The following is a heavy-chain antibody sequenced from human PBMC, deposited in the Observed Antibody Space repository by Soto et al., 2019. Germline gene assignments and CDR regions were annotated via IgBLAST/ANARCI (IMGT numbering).Heavy chain of an antibody. Sequence: QVQLVQSGAEVKKPGSSVKVSCKNSGVSFNNNGIGWVRQAPGHGLEWMGGVSPPFRTSNYARKFQVRISITADATTGTVNMELSSLTSEDTAQYYCARVLYYGSGSYSPYGMDVWGQGTTVTVSS. CDR2: VSPPFRTS. D-gene: IGHD3-10*01. J-gene: IGHJ6*02. CDR3: ARVLYYGSGSYSPYGMDV. V-gene: IGHV1-69*01. CDR1: GVSFNNNG.